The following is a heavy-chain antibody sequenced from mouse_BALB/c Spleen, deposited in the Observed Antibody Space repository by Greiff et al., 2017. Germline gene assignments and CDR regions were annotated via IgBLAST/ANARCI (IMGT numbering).Heavy chain of an antibody. V-gene: IGHV14-3*02. Sequence: VQLQQSGAELVKPGASVKLSCTASGFNIKDTYMHWVKQRPEQGLEWIGRIDPANGNTKYDPKFQGKATITADTSSNTAYLQLSSLTSEDTAVYYWARGSDPLITTSYYWGQGTTLTVSS. CDR3: ARGSDPLITTSYY. J-gene: IGHJ2*01. D-gene: IGHD1-1*01. CDR1: GFNIKDTY. CDR2: IDPANGNT.